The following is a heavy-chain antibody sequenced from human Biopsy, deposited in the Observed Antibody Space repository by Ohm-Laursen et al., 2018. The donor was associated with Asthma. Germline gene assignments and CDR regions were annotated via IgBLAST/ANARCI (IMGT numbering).Heavy chain of an antibody. CDR1: GFSVSTRGMS. CDR2: IDWEDDT. D-gene: IGHD1-1*01. CDR3: GRHNDY. J-gene: IGHJ4*02. V-gene: IGHV2-70*04. Sequence: TQTLTLTRSCSGFSVSTRGMSVSWIRQPPGKALEWLERIDWEDDTFYSTPLRTRLTISKDTSKNQVVLTMTNMDPVDTAIYFCGRHNDYWGQGILVTVSS.